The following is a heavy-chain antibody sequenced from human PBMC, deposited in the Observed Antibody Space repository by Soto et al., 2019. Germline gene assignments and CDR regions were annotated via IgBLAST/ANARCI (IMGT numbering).Heavy chain of an antibody. Sequence: QVQLQESGPGLVERSETLSLTCTVSGGSLTNYFWTWIRQSPGKGLEWIAYIRYSGKTDYNPSLKSRVTISLDTPKNQFSLKLTSVTAADTAMYYCARFQYTVVTPFDLWGQGTMVIVSS. D-gene: IGHD2-21*02. CDR2: IRYSGKT. CDR1: GGSLTNYF. J-gene: IGHJ3*01. V-gene: IGHV4-59*01. CDR3: ARFQYTVVTPFDL.